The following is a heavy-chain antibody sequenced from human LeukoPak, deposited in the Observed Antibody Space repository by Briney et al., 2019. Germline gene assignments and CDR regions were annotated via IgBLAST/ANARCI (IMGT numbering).Heavy chain of an antibody. CDR2: IYNSGST. CDR1: GGSISIYY. V-gene: IGHV4-59*01. Sequence: SETLSLTCTVSGGSISIYYWSWIRQPPGKGLEWIGYIYNSGSTNYNPSLKSRVTISVDTSKNQFSLNLGSVTAADTAVYYCARAGYDSSGYSTYYFDYWGQGTLVTVSS. D-gene: IGHD3-22*01. J-gene: IGHJ4*02. CDR3: ARAGYDSSGYSTYYFDY.